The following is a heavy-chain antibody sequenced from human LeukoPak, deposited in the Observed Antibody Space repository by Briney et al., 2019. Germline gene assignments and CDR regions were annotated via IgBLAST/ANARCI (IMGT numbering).Heavy chain of an antibody. V-gene: IGHV1-18*01. CDR3: ARDIGRIWFGESIPEDY. D-gene: IGHD3-10*01. J-gene: IGHJ4*02. CDR2: ISAYNGNT. CDR1: GYTFTSYG. Sequence: GASVKVSCKASGYTFTSYGISWVRQAPGQGLEWMVWISAYNGNTNYAQKLQGRVTMTTDTSTSTAYMELRSLRSDDTAVYYCARDIGRIWFGESIPEDYWGQGTLVTVSS.